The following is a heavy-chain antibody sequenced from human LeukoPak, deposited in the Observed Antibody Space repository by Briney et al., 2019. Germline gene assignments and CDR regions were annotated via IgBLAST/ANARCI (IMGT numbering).Heavy chain of an antibody. D-gene: IGHD1-26*01. Sequence: ASVKVSCKASGYTFTSYYMHWVRQAPGQGLEWMGIINPSGGSTSYAQKFQGRVTMTRDMPTSRVYMELSSLRSDDTAVYYCARAQVGATGVHFDYWGQGTLVTVSS. J-gene: IGHJ4*02. V-gene: IGHV1-46*01. CDR3: ARAQVGATGVHFDY. CDR2: INPSGGST. CDR1: GYTFTSYY.